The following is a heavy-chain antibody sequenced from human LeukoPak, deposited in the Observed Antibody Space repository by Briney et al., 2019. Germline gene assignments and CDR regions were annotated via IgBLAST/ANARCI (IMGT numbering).Heavy chain of an antibody. CDR2: ISAYNGNT. D-gene: IGHD3-3*01. CDR1: GYTFTSYG. J-gene: IGHJ5*02. Sequence: GASVKVSCKASGYTFTSYGISWVRQAPGQGLEWMGWISAYNGNTNYAQKLQGRVTMTTDTSTSTAYMELRSLRSDDTAVYYCARGPIFAEGASRGVWFDPWGQGTLVTVSS. V-gene: IGHV1-18*01. CDR3: ARGPIFAEGASRGVWFDP.